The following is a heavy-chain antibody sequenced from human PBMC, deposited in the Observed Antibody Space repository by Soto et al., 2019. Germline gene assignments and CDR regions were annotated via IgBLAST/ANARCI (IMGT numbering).Heavy chain of an antibody. D-gene: IGHD3-22*01. Sequence: QVQLVESGGGVVQPGRSLRLSCAASGFTFSSYGMHWVRQAPGKGLEWVAVISYDGSNKYYADSVKGRFTISRDNSKNTLYLQMNGLRAEDTAVYYCAKGSGYVDYWGQGTLVTVSS. J-gene: IGHJ4*02. CDR1: GFTFSSYG. CDR3: AKGSGYVDY. V-gene: IGHV3-30*18. CDR2: ISYDGSNK.